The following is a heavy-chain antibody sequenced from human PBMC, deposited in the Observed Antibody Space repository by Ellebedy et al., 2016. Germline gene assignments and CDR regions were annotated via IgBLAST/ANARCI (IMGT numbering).Heavy chain of an antibody. CDR2: IYGNDDK. J-gene: IGHJ4*02. V-gene: IGHV2-5*01. Sequence: SGPTLVKPTQTLTLTCTFSGFSLSTNRVTVGWVRQPPGKALEWLTFIYGNDDKRYSPSLKSRLTITKDTSKNQVVLTVTNMDPVDTATYFCVHRTTVTSVDYWGQGILVTVSS. CDR1: GFSLSTNRVT. CDR3: VHRTTVTSVDY. D-gene: IGHD4-11*01.